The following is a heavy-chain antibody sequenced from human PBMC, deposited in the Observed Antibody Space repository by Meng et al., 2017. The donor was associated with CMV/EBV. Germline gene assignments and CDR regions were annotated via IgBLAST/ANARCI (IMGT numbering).Heavy chain of an antibody. Sequence: GESLKISGAASGFTFTNYGMHWVRQAPGKGLEWVAFIRYDGSNEYYGDSVQGRLTISRDNSKNTVYLQMNSLRADDTAVYYCAKDSGGEGDMDVWGQGTTVTVSS. D-gene: IGHD3-10*01. CDR2: IRYDGSNE. CDR3: AKDSGGEGDMDV. V-gene: IGHV3-30*02. J-gene: IGHJ6*02. CDR1: GFTFTNYG.